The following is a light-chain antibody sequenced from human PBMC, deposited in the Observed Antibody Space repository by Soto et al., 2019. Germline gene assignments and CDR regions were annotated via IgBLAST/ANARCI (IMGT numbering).Light chain of an antibody. CDR3: QQYSSRST. Sequence: DIQMTKSPSTLPASVGDRVTITCRASQSISNWLAWYQQKPGKAPNLLIYDASSLQSGVPSRFSGSGFGTEFTLTISSLQPGDFATYYCQQYSSRSTFGQGTKVDIK. CDR1: QSISNW. CDR2: DAS. V-gene: IGKV1-5*01. J-gene: IGKJ1*01.